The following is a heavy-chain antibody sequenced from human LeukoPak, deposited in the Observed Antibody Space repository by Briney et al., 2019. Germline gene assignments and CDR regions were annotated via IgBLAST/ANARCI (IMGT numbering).Heavy chain of an antibody. Sequence: PGGSLRLSCAASGFTFSSYEMNWVRQAPGKGLEWVSYISSSGSTINYADSVRGRFTISRDNAKNSMWLQMNSLRAEDTAVYYCIVPALFSSSWYGFDYWGQGTLVTVSS. CDR3: IVPALFSSSWYGFDY. CDR1: GFTFSSYE. D-gene: IGHD6-13*01. V-gene: IGHV3-48*03. J-gene: IGHJ4*02. CDR2: ISSSGSTI.